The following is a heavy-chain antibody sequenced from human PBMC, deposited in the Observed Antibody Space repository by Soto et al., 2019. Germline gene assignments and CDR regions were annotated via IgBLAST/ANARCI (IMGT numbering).Heavy chain of an antibody. J-gene: IGHJ5*02. V-gene: IGHV5-51*01. Sequence: PGESLKISCKGSGYSFTSYWIGWVRQMPGKGLEWMGIIYPGDSDTRYSPSFQGQVTISADKSISTAYLQWSSLKASDTAMYYCARHEMFRAQWFGDPSAVLGPWGQGTLVTVSS. CDR3: ARHEMFRAQWFGDPSAVLGP. CDR1: GYSFTSYW. CDR2: IYPGDSDT. D-gene: IGHD3-10*01.